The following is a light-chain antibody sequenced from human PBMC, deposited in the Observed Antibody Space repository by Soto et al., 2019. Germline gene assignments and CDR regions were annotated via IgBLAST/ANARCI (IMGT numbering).Light chain of an antibody. CDR3: QQRSGWPPLS. J-gene: IGKJ4*01. CDR1: QSVGSY. CDR2: DAS. V-gene: IGKV3-11*02. Sequence: EIVVTQSPATLSLSPGERATLSCRTSQSVGSYLAWYQKTPGKAPRFLIYDASNRATGIPARLSGSVSGRVFTVIIICLEPEDFGVYYCQQRSGWPPLSFGGGTHVEIK.